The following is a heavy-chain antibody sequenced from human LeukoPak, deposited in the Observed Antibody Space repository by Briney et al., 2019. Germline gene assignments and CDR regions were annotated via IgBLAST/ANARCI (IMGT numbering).Heavy chain of an antibody. V-gene: IGHV5-10-1*01. Sequence: GAPLKISCKGSGYSFTSYWISWVRQMPGKGLEWMGRIDPSDSYTNYSPSFQGHVTISADKSISTAYLQWSSLKASDTAMYYCAAFRYCSGGSCYHADNWGQGTLVTVSS. D-gene: IGHD2-15*01. CDR3: AAFRYCSGGSCYHADN. J-gene: IGHJ4*02. CDR1: GYSFTSYW. CDR2: IDPSDSYT.